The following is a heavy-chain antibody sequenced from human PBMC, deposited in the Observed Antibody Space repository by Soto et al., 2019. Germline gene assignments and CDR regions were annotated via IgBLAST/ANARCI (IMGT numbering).Heavy chain of an antibody. CDR3: ARGPMLIGSSSARSTVAFDI. Sequence: PGGSLRLSCAASGFTFNYYSMNWVRQSPGKGLEWVSSISSGSTYIFYADSVKGRFTISRDNAKNSLHLQMNSLRAEDTAVYYCARGPMLIGSSSARSTVAFDIWGQGTMVT. D-gene: IGHD6-6*01. J-gene: IGHJ3*02. CDR1: GFTFNYYS. V-gene: IGHV3-21*01. CDR2: ISSGSTYI.